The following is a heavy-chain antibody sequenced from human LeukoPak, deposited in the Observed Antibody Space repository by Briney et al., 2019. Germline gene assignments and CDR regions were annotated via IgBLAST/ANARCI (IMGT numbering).Heavy chain of an antibody. V-gene: IGHV3-49*04. J-gene: IGHJ2*01. CDR1: GFTFGDYA. CDR3: TRSPQPGYFDL. CDR2: IRSKAYGGTT. D-gene: IGHD2-2*01. Sequence: PGGSLRLSCTASGFTFGDYAMSWVRQAPGKGLEWVGFIRSKAYGGTTEYAASVKGRFTISRDDSKSIAYLQMNSLKTEDTAVYYCTRSPQPGYFDLWGRGTLVTVSS.